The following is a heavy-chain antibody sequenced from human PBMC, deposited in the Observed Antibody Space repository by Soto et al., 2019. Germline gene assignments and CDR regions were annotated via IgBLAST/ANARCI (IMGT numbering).Heavy chain of an antibody. CDR1: GGSISSGGYY. Sequence: QVQLQESGPGLVKPSQTLSLTCTVSGGSISSGGYYWSWIRQHPGKGLERFGYIYYSGSTSYNPSLKSRVTISVDTSKNQFSLKLSSVTAADTAVYYCARILYGDSVTFDYWGQGTLVTVSS. D-gene: IGHD4-17*01. CDR2: IYYSGST. J-gene: IGHJ4*02. V-gene: IGHV4-31*03. CDR3: ARILYGDSVTFDY.